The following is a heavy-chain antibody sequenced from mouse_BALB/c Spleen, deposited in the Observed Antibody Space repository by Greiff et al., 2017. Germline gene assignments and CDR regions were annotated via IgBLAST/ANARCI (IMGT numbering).Heavy chain of an antibody. CDR1: GYSFTGYY. J-gene: IGHJ2*01. V-gene: IGHV1-31*01. CDR3: ARGEMTLYYFDY. Sequence: VQLQQSGPELVKPGASVKISCKASGYSFTGYYMHWVKQSHVKSLEWIGRINPYNGATSYNQNFKDKASLTVDKSSSTAYMELHSLTSEDSAVYYCARGEMTLYYFDYWGQGTTLTVSS. CDR2: INPYNGAT.